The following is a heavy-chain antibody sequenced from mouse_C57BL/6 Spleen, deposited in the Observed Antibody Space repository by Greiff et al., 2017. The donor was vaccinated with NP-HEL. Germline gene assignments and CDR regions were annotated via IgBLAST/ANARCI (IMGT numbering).Heavy chain of an antibody. J-gene: IGHJ4*01. D-gene: IGHD4-1*01. CDR3: AWRGWDDAMDY. V-gene: IGHV2-2*01. CDR2: IWSGGST. Sequence: QVQLKESGPGLVQPSQSLSITCTVSGFSLTSYGVHWVRQSPGKGLEWLGVIWSGGSTDYNAAFISRLSISKDNSKSQVFFKMNSMQDDDTAISYCAWRGWDDAMDYWGQGTSVTVSS. CDR1: GFSLTSYG.